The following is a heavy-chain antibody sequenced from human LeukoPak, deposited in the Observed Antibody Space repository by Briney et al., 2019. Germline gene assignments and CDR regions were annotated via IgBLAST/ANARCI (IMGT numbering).Heavy chain of an antibody. CDR1: GYSIISGYY. CDR2: IYHSGST. V-gene: IGHV4-38-2*02. Sequence: SETLSLTCTVSGYSIISGYYWGWIRQPPGKGLEWIGSIYHSGSTYYNPSLKSRVTISVDTSKNQFSLKLSSVTAADTAVYYCASDSSGYYSFDYWGQGTLVTVSP. D-gene: IGHD3-22*01. J-gene: IGHJ4*02. CDR3: ASDSSGYYSFDY.